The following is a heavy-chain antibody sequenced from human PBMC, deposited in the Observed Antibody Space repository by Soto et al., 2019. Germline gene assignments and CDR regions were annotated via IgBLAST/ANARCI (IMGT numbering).Heavy chain of an antibody. Sequence: SETLSLTCTVSGGSITSVDHYWSWIRQPPGKGLEWIGYIYYSGSTYYNPSLKSRVTISIDTSRNQFSLKLRSVTAADTAVYYCARSPYSSSSLDWFDPWGQGMLVTVSS. CDR3: ARSPYSSSSLDWFDP. V-gene: IGHV4-30-4*01. D-gene: IGHD6-6*01. CDR2: IYYSGST. CDR1: GGSITSVDHY. J-gene: IGHJ5*02.